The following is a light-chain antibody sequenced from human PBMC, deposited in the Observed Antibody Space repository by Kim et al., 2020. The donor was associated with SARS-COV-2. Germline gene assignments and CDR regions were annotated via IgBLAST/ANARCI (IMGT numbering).Light chain of an antibody. J-gene: IGLJ3*02. Sequence: SYELNQPPSVSVAPGKTARITCGGNNIGSKSVHWYQQKPGQAPVLVIYYDSDRPSGIPERFSGSNSGNTATLTISRVEAGDEADYYCQVWDSSSDHPEFGGGTQLTVL. CDR2: YDS. V-gene: IGLV3-21*04. CDR1: NIGSKS. CDR3: QVWDSSSDHPE.